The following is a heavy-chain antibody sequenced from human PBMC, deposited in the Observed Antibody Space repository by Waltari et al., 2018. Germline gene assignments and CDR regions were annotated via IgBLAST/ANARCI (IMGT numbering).Heavy chain of an antibody. D-gene: IGHD3-10*01. J-gene: IGHJ4*02. CDR1: GFRFSTSW. CDR2: INQDGGEK. V-gene: IGHV3-7*03. CDR3: AREWGHGSGSYYDY. Sequence: VQLVESGGGLVQPGGSLSPSCVAYGFRFSTSWMSWVRQAPGKGLEWVGNINQDGGEKHFVDSVRGRFTISRDNAKNLLFLQMNSLRVEDTAVYFCAREWGHGSGSYYDYWGKGTLVTVSS.